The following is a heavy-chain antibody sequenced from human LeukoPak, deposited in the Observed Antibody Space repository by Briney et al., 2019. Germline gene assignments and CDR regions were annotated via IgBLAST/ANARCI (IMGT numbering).Heavy chain of an antibody. V-gene: IGHV3-7*01. CDR2: INQDGSTK. Sequence: GGSLRLSCAASGFSFGSYWMGWVRQAPGKGLEWVANINQDGSTKRYLGSVKGRFAISRDNPKNSVYLQMDSLKVEDTAVYHCARDSAGALDYWGQGTLVTVSS. CDR3: ARDSAGALDY. CDR1: GFSFGSYW. D-gene: IGHD6-19*01. J-gene: IGHJ4*02.